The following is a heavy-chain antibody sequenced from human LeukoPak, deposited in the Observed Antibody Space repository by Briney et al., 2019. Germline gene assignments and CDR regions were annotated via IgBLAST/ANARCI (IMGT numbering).Heavy chain of an antibody. CDR1: GGSISSGGYS. Sequence: PSETLSLTCAVSGGSISSGGYSWSWIRQPPGKGLEWIGYIYHSGSTYYNPSLKSRVTISVDTSKNQFSLKLSSVTAADTAVYYCAREGAAAGTFDPWGQGTLVTVSS. CDR3: AREGAAAGTFDP. D-gene: IGHD6-13*01. J-gene: IGHJ5*02. CDR2: IYHSGST. V-gene: IGHV4-30-2*05.